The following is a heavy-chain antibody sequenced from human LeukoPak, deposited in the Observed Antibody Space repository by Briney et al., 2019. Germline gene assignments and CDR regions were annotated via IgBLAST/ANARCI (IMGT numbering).Heavy chain of an antibody. CDR1: GFTFNSYA. V-gene: IGHV3-23*01. CDR2: ISSSGGST. CDR3: AESPMTRVTTGGFDL. D-gene: IGHD4-17*01. J-gene: IGHJ4*02. Sequence: PGGSLRLSCAASGFTFNSYAMSWVRQAPGKGLEWVSSISSSGGSTYYVDSVKGRFTISSDNSKNTLYLQMNSLRAEDTAVYYCAESPMTRVTTGGFDLWGQGTLVTVSS.